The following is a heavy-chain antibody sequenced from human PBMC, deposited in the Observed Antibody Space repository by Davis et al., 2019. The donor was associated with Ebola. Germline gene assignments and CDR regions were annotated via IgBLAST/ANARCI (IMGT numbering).Heavy chain of an antibody. CDR2: IYYSGST. V-gene: IGHV4-61*01. CDR3: ARHGIVVAGAANPGGFAY. Sequence: SETLSLTCTVSGGSVRSGTYYWSWIRQPPGKGLEWIGYIYYSGSTNYNPSLKSRVTISVDTSKNQFSLNLSSLTAADTAVYYCARHGIVVAGAANPGGFAYWGQGTLVTVSS. D-gene: IGHD2-15*01. J-gene: IGHJ4*02. CDR1: GGSVRSGTYY.